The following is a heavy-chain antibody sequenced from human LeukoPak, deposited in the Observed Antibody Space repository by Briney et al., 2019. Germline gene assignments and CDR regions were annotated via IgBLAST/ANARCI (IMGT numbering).Heavy chain of an antibody. V-gene: IGHV4-59*08. CDR2: IYYSGST. Sequence: SETLSLTCTVSGGSISSYYWSWIRQPPGKGLEWIGYIYYSGSTYYNPSLKSRVTISVDTSKNQFSLKLSSVTAADTAVYYCARLRDTMIFNYWGQGTLVTVSS. CDR3: ARLRDTMIFNY. J-gene: IGHJ4*02. CDR1: GGSISSYY. D-gene: IGHD3-22*01.